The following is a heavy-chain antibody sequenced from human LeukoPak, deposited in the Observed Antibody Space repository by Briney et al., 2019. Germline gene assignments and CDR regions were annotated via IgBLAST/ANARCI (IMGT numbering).Heavy chain of an antibody. CDR2: IYRDGST. CDR1: GFIVGNNY. CDR3: ARAFYDFWSGPTAPTKIDY. J-gene: IGHJ4*02. D-gene: IGHD3-3*01. V-gene: IGHV3-53*01. Sequence: GGSLRLSCAASGFIVGNNYMSWVRQAPGKGLEWVSVIYRDGSTYYADSVKGRFTISRDNSKNTLFLQTNSLRAEDTAVYYCARAFYDFWSGPTAPTKIDYWGQGTLVTVSS.